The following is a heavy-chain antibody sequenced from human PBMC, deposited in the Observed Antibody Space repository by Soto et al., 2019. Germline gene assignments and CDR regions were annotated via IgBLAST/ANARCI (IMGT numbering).Heavy chain of an antibody. CDR3: ARVAPSYSSGWFSNYYYYYGMDV. CDR1: GYTFTGYY. D-gene: IGHD6-19*01. J-gene: IGHJ6*02. Sequence: ASVKVSCKASGYTFTGYYMHWVRQAPGQGLEWMGWVNPSNGNTKYAQKFQGRVTITRDTSASTAYMELSSLRSEDTAVYYCARVAPSYSSGWFSNYYYYYGMDVWGQGTTVTVSS. CDR2: VNPSNGNT. V-gene: IGHV1-3*01.